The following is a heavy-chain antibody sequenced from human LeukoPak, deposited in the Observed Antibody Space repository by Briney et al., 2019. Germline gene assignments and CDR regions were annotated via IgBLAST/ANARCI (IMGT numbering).Heavy chain of an antibody. J-gene: IGHJ4*02. Sequence: GGSLRLSCAASGFTFSAAWMSRVRQAPGKGLEWVARIKSKTDGGTTDYAAPVKGRFTVSRDDSKNTLYLQMTSLKTEDTAVYYCTVAGTDYWGQGTLVTVSS. CDR2: IKSKTDGGTT. CDR3: TVAGTDY. CDR1: GFTFSAAW. D-gene: IGHD1-1*01. V-gene: IGHV3-15*01.